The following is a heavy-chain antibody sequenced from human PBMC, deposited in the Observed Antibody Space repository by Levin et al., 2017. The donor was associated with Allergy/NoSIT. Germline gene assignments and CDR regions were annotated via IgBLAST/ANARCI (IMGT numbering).Heavy chain of an antibody. D-gene: IGHD2-21*02. Sequence: PGGSLRLSCAASGFTFSSYGMHWVRQAPGKGLEWVAVIWYDGSNKYYADSVKGRFTISRDNSKNTLYLQMNSLRAEDTAVYYCARDQGAYCGGDCPGGFDYWGQGTLVTVSS. V-gene: IGHV3-33*01. CDR2: IWYDGSNK. CDR1: GFTFSSYG. CDR3: ARDQGAYCGGDCPGGFDY. J-gene: IGHJ4*02.